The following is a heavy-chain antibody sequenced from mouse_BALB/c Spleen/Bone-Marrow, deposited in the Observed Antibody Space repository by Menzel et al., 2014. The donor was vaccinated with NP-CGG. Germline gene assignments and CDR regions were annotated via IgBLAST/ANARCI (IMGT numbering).Heavy chain of an antibody. CDR2: LNPYNDGS. V-gene: IGHV1-14*01. D-gene: IGHD2-12*01. Sequence: EVPLQQSGPELVKPGASVKMSCKASGYTFTSSVMHWVKQKPGQGLEWIGYLNPYNDGSKYNEKFKGKATPNSAKCSSTAYLELSSLTSADSAVFYCAKGGNYSYDFDYWGQGPTLTVSS. CDR1: GYTFTSSV. J-gene: IGHJ2*01. CDR3: AKGGNYSYDFDY.